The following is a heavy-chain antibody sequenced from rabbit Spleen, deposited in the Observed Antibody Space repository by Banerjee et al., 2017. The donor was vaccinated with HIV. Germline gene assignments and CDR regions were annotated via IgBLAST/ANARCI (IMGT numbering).Heavy chain of an antibody. CDR1: GLSFSSGYY. D-gene: IGHD4-1*01. V-gene: IGHV1S40*01. CDR2: IYAGGGRV. J-gene: IGHJ4*01. Sequence: QSLEESGGDLVKPGTSLTLTCTASGLSFSSGYYMCWVRQAPGKGLEWIACIYAGGGRVYYASWVNGRFTISSHNAQNTLYLQLNSLTAADTATYFCARSGYVGWGGDGDLTGNKLWGPGTLVTVS. CDR3: ARSGYVGWGGDGDLTGNKL.